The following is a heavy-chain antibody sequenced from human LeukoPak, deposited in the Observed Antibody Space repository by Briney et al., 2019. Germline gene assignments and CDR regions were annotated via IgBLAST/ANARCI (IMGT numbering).Heavy chain of an antibody. D-gene: IGHD3-16*02. J-gene: IGHJ4*02. CDR2: IYYSGSA. V-gene: IGHV4-39*07. CDR3: ARDPWGGYPDY. CDR1: GGSISSSSYY. Sequence: TSETLSLTCTVSGGSISSSSYYWGWIRQPPGKGLEWIGSIYYSGSAYYNPSLKSRVTISVDTSKNQFSLKLSSVTAADTAVYYCARDPWGGYPDYWGQGTLVTVSS.